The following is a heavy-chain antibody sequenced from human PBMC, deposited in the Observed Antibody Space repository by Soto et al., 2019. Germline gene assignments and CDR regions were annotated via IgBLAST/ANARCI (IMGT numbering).Heavy chain of an antibody. V-gene: IGHV1-3*01. CDR1: GYTFTSYA. CDR3: ARDGCDGGSCYPDN. Sequence: VQLVQSGAEVEKPGASVKVSCEASGYTFTSYAMHWVRQAPGQSLGWMGWINAGNGVTKYSEKFQGRDSFTRLASAPTAFLEVNSLRSEDTAVYFCARDGCDGGSCYPDNCGQGPLVTVS. J-gene: IGHJ4*02. D-gene: IGHD2-15*01. CDR2: INAGNGVT.